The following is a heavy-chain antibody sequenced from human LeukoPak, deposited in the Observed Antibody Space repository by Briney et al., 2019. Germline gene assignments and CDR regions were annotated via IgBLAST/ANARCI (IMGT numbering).Heavy chain of an antibody. CDR3: ATPATVTTFAFDI. V-gene: IGHV5-51*01. J-gene: IGHJ3*02. Sequence: GESLKISCKGSGYSFTSYWIGWVRQMPGKGLEWMGIIYPGDSDTRYSPSFQGQVTISADKSISTAYLQWSSLEASDTAMYYCATPATVTTFAFDIWGQGTMVTVSS. D-gene: IGHD4-17*01. CDR2: IYPGDSDT. CDR1: GYSFTSYW.